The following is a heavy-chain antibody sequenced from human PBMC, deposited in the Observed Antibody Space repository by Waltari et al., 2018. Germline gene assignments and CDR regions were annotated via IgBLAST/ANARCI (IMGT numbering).Heavy chain of an antibody. J-gene: IGHJ5*02. D-gene: IGHD3-22*01. CDR1: GGSFSGYP. Sequence: QVQLQQWGAGLFKPSEPLSLTCAVSGGSFSGYPWNWIRQPPGKGLEWIGEIDHRAGTNYTPSLKSRVTISVDTSNNQFSLKLSSVTAADTALYYCARGPMRGWFDPWGQGTLVTVSS. CDR3: ARGPMRGWFDP. V-gene: IGHV4-34*01. CDR2: IDHRAGT.